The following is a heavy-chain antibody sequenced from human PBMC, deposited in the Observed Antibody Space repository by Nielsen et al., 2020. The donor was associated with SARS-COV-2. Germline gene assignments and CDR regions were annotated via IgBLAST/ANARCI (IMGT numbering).Heavy chain of an antibody. CDR3: ARVGIAVAGTVFDY. V-gene: IGHV1-2*04. CDR1: GYTLTELS. CDR2: INPNSGGT. J-gene: IGHJ4*02. Sequence: ASVKVSCKVSGYTLTELSMHWVRQAPGQGLEWMGWINPNSGGTNYAQKFQGWVTMTRDTSISTVYMELSSLRSEDTAVYYCARVGIAVAGTVFDYWGQGTLVTVSS. D-gene: IGHD6-19*01.